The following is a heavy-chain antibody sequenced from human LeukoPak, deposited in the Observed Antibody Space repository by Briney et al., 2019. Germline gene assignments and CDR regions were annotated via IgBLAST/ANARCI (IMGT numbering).Heavy chain of an antibody. D-gene: IGHD6-13*01. J-gene: IGHJ1*01. V-gene: IGHV1-46*01. Sequence: ASVKVSCKASGYTFTSYYMHWVRQAPGQGLEWMAIINPSGGSTNYAQKFQGRVTMTRDTSTSTVYMELSRLRSDDTAVYYCARGYPLSTTAAGTYFQHWGQGTLVTVSS. CDR3: ARGYPLSTTAAGTYFQH. CDR1: GYTFTSYY. CDR2: INPSGGST.